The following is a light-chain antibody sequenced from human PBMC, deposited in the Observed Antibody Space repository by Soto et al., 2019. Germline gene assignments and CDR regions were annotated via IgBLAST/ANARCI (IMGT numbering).Light chain of an antibody. V-gene: IGKV1-33*01. CDR2: DAS. J-gene: IGKJ3*01. CDR3: QQYDHLLT. Sequence: DIQMTQSPSSLSASVGDRVTITCQASQDISNYLNWYQQKPGKAPKLLIYDASNLETGVPSRFSGSGSGTDFTFTISSLQPEDIATYYCQQYDHLLTFGPGTKVDIK. CDR1: QDISNY.